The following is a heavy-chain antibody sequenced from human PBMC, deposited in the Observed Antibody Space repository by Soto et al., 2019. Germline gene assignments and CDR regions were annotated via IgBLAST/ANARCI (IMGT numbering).Heavy chain of an antibody. D-gene: IGHD5-12*01. CDR1: GDSVSSKSAA. J-gene: IGHJ3*01. CDR3: ARVPNPCRLKIGYDDGFDF. Sequence: PSQTLSLTCAISGDSVSSKSAAWNWIRQSPSRGLEWLGRTNYRSKWYNDYAVSVKSRITINPDTSKNQFSLQLNSVTPEDTAVYYCARVPNPCRLKIGYDDGFDFWGQGTMVTVSS. CDR2: TNYRSKWYN. V-gene: IGHV6-1*01.